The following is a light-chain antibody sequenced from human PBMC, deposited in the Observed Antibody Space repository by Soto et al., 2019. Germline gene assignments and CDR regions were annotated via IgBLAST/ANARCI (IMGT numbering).Light chain of an antibody. CDR1: PSVSSY. J-gene: IGKJ1*01. CDR3: QQRSNWLLT. V-gene: IGKV3-11*01. Sequence: EIVLTQSPATLSLSPGERATLSCRASPSVSSYLAWYQQKPGQAPRLLIYDASNRATGIPARFSGSASGTDFTLPISSLEHEDFARYYWQQRSNWLLTFGQRT. CDR2: DAS.